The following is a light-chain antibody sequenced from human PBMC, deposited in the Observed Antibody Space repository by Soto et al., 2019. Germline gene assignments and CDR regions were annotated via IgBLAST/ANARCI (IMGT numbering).Light chain of an antibody. Sequence: ENVLKQWPATLSLSPGDRATLSCRASQSVSRSLTWYQQKPGQAPRLLIYGASSRASGIPDRFSGSGSGTDFTLTISRLEPEDFAVYYCQQYSDSPLTFGQGTKVDIK. J-gene: IGKJ1*01. CDR1: QSVSRS. CDR2: GAS. V-gene: IGKV3-20*01. CDR3: QQYSDSPLT.